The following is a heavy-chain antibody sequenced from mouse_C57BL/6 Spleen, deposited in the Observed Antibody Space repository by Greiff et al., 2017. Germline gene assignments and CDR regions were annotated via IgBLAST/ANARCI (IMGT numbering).Heavy chain of an antibody. CDR3: ARGEITTVAWYFDV. J-gene: IGHJ1*03. CDR2: ISDGGSYT. CDR1: GFTFSSYA. D-gene: IGHD1-1*01. Sequence: EVMLVESGGGLVKPGGSLKLSCAASGFTFSSYAMSWVRQTPEKRLEWVATISDGGSYTYYPDNVKGRFTISRDNAKNNLYLQMSHLKSEDTAMYYCARGEITTVAWYFDVWGTGTTVTVSS. V-gene: IGHV5-4*03.